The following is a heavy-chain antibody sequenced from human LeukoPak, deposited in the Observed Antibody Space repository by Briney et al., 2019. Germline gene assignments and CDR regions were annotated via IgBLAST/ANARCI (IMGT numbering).Heavy chain of an antibody. CDR1: GFTISSYG. V-gene: IGHV3-30*03. CDR2: ISYDGSNK. D-gene: IGHD6-13*01. J-gene: IGHJ4*02. CDR3: TTASLYSSPFDY. Sequence: GTSLRLSCAASGFTISSYGMHWVRQAPGKGLEWVAVISYDGSNKYYADSVKGRFTISRDNSKNTLYLQMNSLKTEDTAVYYCTTASLYSSPFDYWGQGTLVTVSS.